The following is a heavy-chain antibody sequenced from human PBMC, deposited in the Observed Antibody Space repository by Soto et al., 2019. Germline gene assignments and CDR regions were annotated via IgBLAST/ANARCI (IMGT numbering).Heavy chain of an antibody. J-gene: IGHJ4*02. D-gene: IGHD1-26*01. CDR1: GFTFSSHA. Sequence: QVQLVESGGGVVQPGRSLRLSCAVSGFTFSSHAMHWVRQAPGKGLEWVALISSDGSNKYYADSVKGRFTTSRDNSKNTMDLQMNSLRLEDTAVYYCARDDEGGSDCDLGYWGQGALVTVSS. CDR3: ARDDEGGSDCDLGY. CDR2: ISSDGSNK. V-gene: IGHV3-30-3*01.